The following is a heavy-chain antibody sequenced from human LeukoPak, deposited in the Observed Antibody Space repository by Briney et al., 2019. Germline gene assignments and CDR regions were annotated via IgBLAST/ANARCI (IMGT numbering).Heavy chain of an antibody. J-gene: IGHJ5*02. D-gene: IGHD5-24*01. V-gene: IGHV4-61*02. Sequence: PSQTLSLTCTASGGSISSGSYYWSWIRQPAGKGLEWIGRIYTSGSTNYNPSLKSRVTISVDTSKNQFSLKLSSVTAADTAVYYCARGMATILAWFDPWGQGTLVTVSS. CDR3: ARGMATILAWFDP. CDR1: GGSISSGSYY. CDR2: IYTSGST.